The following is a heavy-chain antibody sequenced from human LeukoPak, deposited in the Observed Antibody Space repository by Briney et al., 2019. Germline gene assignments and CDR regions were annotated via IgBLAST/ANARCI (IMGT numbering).Heavy chain of an antibody. CDR1: GYTFTGYS. D-gene: IGHD3-9*01. CDR3: ARGRSYDILTGYLFDH. CDR2: INPNSGGT. Sequence: GASVKVSCKAFGYTFTGYSMHWVRQAPGQGLEWMGWINPNSGGTNYAQKFQGRVTVTRDTSINTAYIELSRLTSDDTAVYYCARGRSYDILTGYLFDHWGQGTLVTVSS. V-gene: IGHV1-2*02. J-gene: IGHJ4*02.